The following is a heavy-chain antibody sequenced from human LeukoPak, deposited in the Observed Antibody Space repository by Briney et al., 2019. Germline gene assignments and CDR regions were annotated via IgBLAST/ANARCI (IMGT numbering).Heavy chain of an antibody. CDR2: ISGDETYT. Sequence: GGSLRLSCVASGFTFSTHFMHWIRQAPGEGLIWVSQISGDETYTNYADSVKGRFTISRGNAKNTLYLQMNSLRDEDTAMYYCVREENAFDIWGQGTLVTVSS. CDR1: GFTFSTHF. CDR3: VREENAFDI. V-gene: IGHV3-74*01. J-gene: IGHJ3*02.